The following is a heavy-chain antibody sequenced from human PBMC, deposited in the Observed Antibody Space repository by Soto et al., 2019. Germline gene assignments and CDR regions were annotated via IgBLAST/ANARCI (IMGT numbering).Heavy chain of an antibody. CDR2: IYYSGST. Sequence: SETLSLTCTVSGGSISSYYWSWIRQPPGKGLEWIGYIYYSGSTNYNPSLNSRVTISVDTSKNQFSLKLSSVTAADTAVYYCASGQWSGGWFDPWGQGTLVTVSS. D-gene: IGHD6-19*01. V-gene: IGHV4-59*08. CDR3: ASGQWSGGWFDP. J-gene: IGHJ5*02. CDR1: GGSISSYY.